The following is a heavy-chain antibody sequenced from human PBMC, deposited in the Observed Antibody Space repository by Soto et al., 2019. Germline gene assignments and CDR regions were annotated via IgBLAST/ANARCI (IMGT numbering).Heavy chain of an antibody. J-gene: IGHJ6*02. CDR2: ISGSGGST. V-gene: IGHV3-23*01. CDR3: ANVRFLEWLFPSRYYYGMDV. Sequence: PGGSLRLSCAASGSTFSSYAMSWVRQAPGKGLEWVSAISGSGGSTYYADSVKGRFTISRDNSKNTLYLQMNSVRAEDTAVYYCANVRFLEWLFPSRYYYGMDVWGQGTTVTVSS. D-gene: IGHD3-3*01. CDR1: GSTFSSYA.